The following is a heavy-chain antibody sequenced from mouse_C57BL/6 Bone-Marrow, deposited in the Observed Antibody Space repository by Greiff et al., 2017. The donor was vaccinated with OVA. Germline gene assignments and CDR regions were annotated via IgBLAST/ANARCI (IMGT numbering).Heavy chain of an antibody. CDR2: IYPRSGNT. V-gene: IGHV1-81*01. D-gene: IGHD2-12*01. CDR3: ARRYYTYAMDY. CDR1: GYTFTSYG. Sequence: VQGVESGAELARPGASVKLSCKASGYTFTSYGISWVKQRTGQGLEWIGEIYPRSGNTYYNEKFKGKATLTADKSSSTAYMELRSLTADDSAVYFCARRYYTYAMDYWGQGTSVTVSS. J-gene: IGHJ4*01.